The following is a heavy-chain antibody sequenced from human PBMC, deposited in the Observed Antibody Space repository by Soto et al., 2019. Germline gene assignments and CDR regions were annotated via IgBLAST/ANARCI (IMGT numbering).Heavy chain of an antibody. CDR3: ARTVTTYYYDGLDV. J-gene: IGHJ6*02. V-gene: IGHV3-11*01. CDR2: LSSSGSTI. Sequence: QEQLVESGGGLVKPGGSLRLSCAASGFTFRDYYMSWIRQAPGKGLELVSYLSSSGSTIYYADSVKGRFTISRDNAKNSLYLQMNSLRAEETAVYYCARTVTTYYYDGLDVWGQGTTVTVSS. CDR1: GFTFRDYY. D-gene: IGHD4-4*01.